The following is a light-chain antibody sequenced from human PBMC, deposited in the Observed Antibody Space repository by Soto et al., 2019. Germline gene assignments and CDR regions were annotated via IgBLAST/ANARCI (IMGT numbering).Light chain of an antibody. Sequence: QSVLTQPPSASGTPGQRVTISCSGSSSNIGSNAVNWYQQLPGTAPKLLIYTFAQRPSGVPDRFSGSKSGTSASLAISGLQSEDEADYYCSSYASNTNLVFGGGTKLTVL. J-gene: IGLJ2*01. CDR2: TFA. CDR1: SSNIGSNA. V-gene: IGLV1-44*01. CDR3: SSYASNTNLV.